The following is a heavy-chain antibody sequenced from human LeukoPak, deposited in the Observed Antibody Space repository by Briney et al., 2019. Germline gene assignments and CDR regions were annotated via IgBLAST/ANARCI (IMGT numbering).Heavy chain of an antibody. CDR2: IYYSGTT. Sequence: PSETLSLTCTVSGGSISSSSYYWGWIRQPPGKGLEWIGSIYYSGTTYYNPSLKSRVTISLGTSKNQFSLKLSSATAADTAVYYCARDAYRSIAAAGTDYWGQGTLVTVSS. V-gene: IGHV4-39*07. J-gene: IGHJ4*02. CDR3: ARDAYRSIAAAGTDY. D-gene: IGHD6-13*01. CDR1: GGSISSSSYY.